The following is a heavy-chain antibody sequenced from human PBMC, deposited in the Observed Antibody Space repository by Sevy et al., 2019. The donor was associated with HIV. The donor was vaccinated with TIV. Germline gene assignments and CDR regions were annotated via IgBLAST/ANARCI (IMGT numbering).Heavy chain of an antibody. CDR3: AGGGGIYYDSRGFHPQYYFDS. V-gene: IGHV4-59*01. Sequence: SETLSLTCAVSGGSINSFFWSWIRQSPGKGLEWIGYVYDSGNSEYNPSLRSRVTISVDTSKKQSSLKLSSVTAADTAVYYCAGGGGIYYDSRGFHPQYYFDSWGQGTLVTVSS. J-gene: IGHJ4*02. D-gene: IGHD3-22*01. CDR1: GGSINSFF. CDR2: VYDSGNS.